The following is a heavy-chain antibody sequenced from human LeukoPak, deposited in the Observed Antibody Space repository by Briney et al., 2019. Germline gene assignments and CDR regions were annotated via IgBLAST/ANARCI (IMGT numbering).Heavy chain of an antibody. V-gene: IGHV3-30*18. CDR3: AKEPASSGWFDP. CDR1: GFTFSRHG. J-gene: IGHJ5*02. Sequence: GGSLRLSCAPSGFTFSRHGMHWVRQAPGKGLEWVAIISNDGSRKYYAHSVEGRFTISRDNSKNTLYLQMNSLRAEDTAVYYCAKEPASSGWFDPWGQGTLVAVSS. CDR2: ISNDGSRK. D-gene: IGHD6-19*01.